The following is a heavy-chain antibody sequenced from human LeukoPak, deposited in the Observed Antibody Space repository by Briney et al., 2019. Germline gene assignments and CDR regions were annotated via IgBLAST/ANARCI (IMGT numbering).Heavy chain of an antibody. D-gene: IGHD6-19*01. CDR1: GGSFSGYY. J-gene: IGHJ3*02. CDR2: IYTSGST. V-gene: IGHV4-4*07. CDR3: ARDPDDKYSSGWYPGENAFDI. Sequence: SETLSLTCAVYGGSFSGYYWSWIRQPAGKGLEWIGRIYTSGSTNYNPSLKSRVTMSVDTSKNQFSLKLSSVTAADTAVYYCARDPDDKYSSGWYPGENAFDIWGQGTMVTVSS.